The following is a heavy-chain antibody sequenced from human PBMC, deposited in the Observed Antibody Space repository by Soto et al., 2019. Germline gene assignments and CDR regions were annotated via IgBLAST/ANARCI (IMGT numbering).Heavy chain of an antibody. V-gene: IGHV1-69*01. CDR2: IIPIFGTA. J-gene: IGHJ6*02. CDR1: GGTFSSYA. D-gene: IGHD6-6*01. Sequence: QVQLVQSGAEVKKPGSSVKVSCKASGGTFSSYAISWVRQAPGQGLEWMGGIIPIFGTANYAQKFQGRVTITADESTSTAYMELSSLRSEDTAVYYCARAFEYSSVIDYYYYGMDVWGQGTTVTVSS. CDR3: ARAFEYSSVIDYYYYGMDV.